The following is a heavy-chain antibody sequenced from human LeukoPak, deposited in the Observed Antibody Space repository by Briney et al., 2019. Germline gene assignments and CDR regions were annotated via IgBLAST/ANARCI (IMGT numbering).Heavy chain of an antibody. CDR2: IFPSSDEI. D-gene: IGHD5-18*01. Sequence: PGGSLRPSCAASGFTFSDFPMIWVRQAPGKGLEWVSSIFPSSDEIHYADSVKGRFTISRDNSRSTLSLQMDSLRAEDTATYYCATYRQIQVPFEFWGQGTLVTVSS. CDR3: ATYRQIQVPFEF. V-gene: IGHV3-23*01. J-gene: IGHJ4*02. CDR1: GFTFSDFP.